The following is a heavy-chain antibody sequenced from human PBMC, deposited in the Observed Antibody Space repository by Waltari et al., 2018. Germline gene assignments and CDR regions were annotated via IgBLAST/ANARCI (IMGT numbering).Heavy chain of an antibody. J-gene: IGHJ4*02. Sequence: QVQLQESGPGLVKPSETLSLTCAVSGYSLSSGYYWRWIRQPPGKGLEWIGSIYHSGSTYYNPSLKSRVTISVDTSKNQFSLKLSSVTAADTAVYYCARVTPAPDYGEPTFDYWGQGTLVTVSS. V-gene: IGHV4-38-2*01. D-gene: IGHD4-17*01. CDR1: GYSLSSGYY. CDR2: IYHSGST. CDR3: ARVTPAPDYGEPTFDY.